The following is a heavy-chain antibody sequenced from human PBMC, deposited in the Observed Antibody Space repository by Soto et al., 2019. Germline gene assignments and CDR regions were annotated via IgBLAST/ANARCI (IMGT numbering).Heavy chain of an antibody. J-gene: IGHJ4*02. CDR2: ISWNSGSI. CDR3: AKDLALDY. CDR1: GFTFDDYA. V-gene: IGHV3-9*01. Sequence: AGGSLRLSCAASGFTFDDYAMHWVRQAPGKGLEWVSGISWNSGSIGHADSVKGRFTISRDNAKNSLYLQMNSLRAEDTALYYCAKDLALDYWGQGTLVTVSS.